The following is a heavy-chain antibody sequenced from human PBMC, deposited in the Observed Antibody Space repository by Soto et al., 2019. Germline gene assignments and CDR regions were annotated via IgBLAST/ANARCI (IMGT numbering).Heavy chain of an antibody. D-gene: IGHD6-19*01. CDR3: ASGVPKGGSGWYSDY. Sequence: ASVKVSCKASGYTFTSYGICWVRQAPGQGLEWMGWISAYNGNTNYAQKLQGRVTMTTDTSTSTAYMEMRSLRSDDTAVYYCASGVPKGGSGWYSDYWGQGTLVTVSS. J-gene: IGHJ4*02. V-gene: IGHV1-18*04. CDR2: ISAYNGNT. CDR1: GYTFTSYG.